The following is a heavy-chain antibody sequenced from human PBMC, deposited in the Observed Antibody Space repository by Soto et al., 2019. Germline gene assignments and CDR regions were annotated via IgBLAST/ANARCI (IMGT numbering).Heavy chain of an antibody. CDR2: IIPIFGTA. CDR1: GGTFSSYA. Sequence: QVQLVQSGAAVKKPGSSVKVSCKASGGTFSSYAISWVRQAPGQGLEWMGGIIPIFGTANYAQKFQGRVTITADESTSTAYMELSSLRSEDTAVYYCAREEECISTSCYSDYYYGMDVWGQGTTVTVSS. D-gene: IGHD2-2*01. J-gene: IGHJ6*02. V-gene: IGHV1-69*12. CDR3: AREEECISTSCYSDYYYGMDV.